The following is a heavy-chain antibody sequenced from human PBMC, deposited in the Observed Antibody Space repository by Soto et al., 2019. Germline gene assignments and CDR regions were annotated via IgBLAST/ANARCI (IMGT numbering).Heavy chain of an antibody. V-gene: IGHV3-23*01. CDR3: AKNSGWFNT. CDR2: IDGSGGTT. Sequence: GGSLRLSCAASGFPFSSTNMTWVRQAPGKGLEWVSTIDGSGGTTYYADSVKGRFTISRDNSINTVFLQMNSLRADDTALYFCAKNSGWFNTWGQGALVTVSS. J-gene: IGHJ5*02. D-gene: IGHD3-10*01. CDR1: GFPFSSTN.